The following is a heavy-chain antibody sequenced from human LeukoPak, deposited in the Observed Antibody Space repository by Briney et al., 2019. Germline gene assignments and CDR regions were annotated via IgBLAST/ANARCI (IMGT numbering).Heavy chain of an antibody. CDR2: IKGTGLTT. V-gene: IGHV3-11*04. J-gene: IGHJ6*03. CDR1: GFIFSDYY. Sequence: GGSLRLSGAASGFIFSDYYMSWMRQAPGKGLEWVSTIKGTGLTTYYADSVKGRFTISRDNAKNSLFLQMSSLRADDTAIYYCARAGELRYMDVWGKGTAVTVSS. CDR3: ARAGELRYMDV. D-gene: IGHD3-16*01.